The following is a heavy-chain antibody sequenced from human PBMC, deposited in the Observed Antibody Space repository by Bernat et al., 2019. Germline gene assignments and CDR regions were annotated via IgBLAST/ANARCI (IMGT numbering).Heavy chain of an antibody. D-gene: IGHD3-10*01. J-gene: IGHJ4*02. Sequence: EVQLVESGGGLVKPGGSLRLSCAASGFTFSSYSMNWVRQAPGKGLEWVSSISSSSSYIYYADSVKGRFTISRDNAKNSLYLQMNSLRAEDTAVYYCARGLGLYGSGSWADYWGQGTLVTVSS. CDR2: ISSSSSYI. CDR1: GFTFSSYS. CDR3: ARGLGLYGSGSWADY. V-gene: IGHV3-21*01.